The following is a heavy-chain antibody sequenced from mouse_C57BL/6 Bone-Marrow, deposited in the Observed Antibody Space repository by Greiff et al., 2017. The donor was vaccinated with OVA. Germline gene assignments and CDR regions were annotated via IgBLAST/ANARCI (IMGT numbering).Heavy chain of an antibody. Sequence: VQLQQSGPELVKPGASVKISCKASGYAFSSSWMNWVKQRPGKGLEWIGRIYPGDGDTNYNGKFKGKATLTEDKSSSTAYMQLSSLTSEDSAVYFCARGGGFAYWGQGTLVTVSA. J-gene: IGHJ3*01. CDR3: ARGGGFAY. V-gene: IGHV1-82*01. CDR1: GYAFSSSW. CDR2: IYPGDGDT.